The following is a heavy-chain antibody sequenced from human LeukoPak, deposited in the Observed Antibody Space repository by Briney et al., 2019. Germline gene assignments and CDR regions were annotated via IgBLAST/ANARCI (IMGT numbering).Heavy chain of an antibody. D-gene: IGHD6-13*01. V-gene: IGHV1-8*01. CDR2: MNPNSGNT. Sequence: ASVKVSCKASGYTFSAYDINWVRQATGQGLEWMGWMNPNSGNTGFAQKFQGRLTMTRDTSINTAYMELSNLRSDDTAVYYCARDKQQLVGGYYYYYMDVWGKGTTVTVSS. CDR1: GYTFSAYD. CDR3: ARDKQQLVGGYYYYYMDV. J-gene: IGHJ6*03.